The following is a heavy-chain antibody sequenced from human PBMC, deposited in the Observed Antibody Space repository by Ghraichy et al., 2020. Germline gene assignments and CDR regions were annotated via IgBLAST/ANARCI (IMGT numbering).Heavy chain of an antibody. Sequence: SETLSLTCAVYGGSFSGYYWSWIRQPPGKGLEWIGEINHSGSTNYNPSLKSRVTISVDTSKNQFSLKLSSVTAADTAVYYCARARITIFGVVISPFDYWGQGTLVTVSS. D-gene: IGHD3-3*01. CDR2: INHSGST. V-gene: IGHV4-34*01. CDR1: GGSFSGYY. J-gene: IGHJ4*02. CDR3: ARARITIFGVVISPFDY.